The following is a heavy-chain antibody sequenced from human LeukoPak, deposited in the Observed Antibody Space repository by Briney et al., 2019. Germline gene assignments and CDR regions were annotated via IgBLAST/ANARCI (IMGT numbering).Heavy chain of an antibody. Sequence: GESLKISCKGSGYSFTNYWIGWVRLMPGKGLEWMGIIYPGDSDTRYTPSFRGQVTISADKSISTAYLQWSSLKASDTAMYYCARSGAVSGYYYFDYWGQGTLVTVSS. V-gene: IGHV5-51*01. CDR1: GYSFTNYW. D-gene: IGHD6-19*01. CDR3: ARSGAVSGYYYFDY. J-gene: IGHJ4*02. CDR2: IYPGDSDT.